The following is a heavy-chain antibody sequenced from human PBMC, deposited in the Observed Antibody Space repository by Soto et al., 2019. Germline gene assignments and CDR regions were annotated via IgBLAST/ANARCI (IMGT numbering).Heavy chain of an antibody. V-gene: IGHV1-69*13. CDR2: IIPIFGTA. J-gene: IGHJ4*02. CDR3: ARADIVVVVAATAFDY. Sequence: GASVKVSCKASGGTFSSYAISWVRQAPGQGLEWMGGIIPIFGTANYAQKFQGRVTITADESTSTAYMELSSLRSEDTAVYYCARADIVVVVAATAFDYWGQGTLVTVSS. D-gene: IGHD2-15*01. CDR1: GGTFSSYA.